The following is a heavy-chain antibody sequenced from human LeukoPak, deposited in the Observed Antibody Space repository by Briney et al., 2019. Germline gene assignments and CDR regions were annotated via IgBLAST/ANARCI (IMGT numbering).Heavy chain of an antibody. D-gene: IGHD6-19*01. J-gene: IGHJ6*03. V-gene: IGHV4-38-2*02. CDR2: IYHSGST. Sequence: SETLSLTCTVSGYSISSGYYWGWIRQPPGKGLEWIGSIYHSGSTYYNPSLKSRVTISVDTSKNQFSLKLRSVTAADTAVYYCARYSSGWYGGGKDYYYYYMDVWGKGTTVTVSS. CDR3: ARYSSGWYGGGKDYYYYYMDV. CDR1: GYSISSGYY.